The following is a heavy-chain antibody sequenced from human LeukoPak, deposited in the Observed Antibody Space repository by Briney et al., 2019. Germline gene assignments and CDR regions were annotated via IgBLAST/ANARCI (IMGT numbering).Heavy chain of an antibody. D-gene: IGHD5-24*01. V-gene: IGHV1-24*01. CDR2: FDPEDGET. CDR3: ATASTDRYVLSRHFDY. J-gene: IGHJ4*02. CDR1: GYTLTELS. Sequence: ASVKVSCKVSGYTLTELSMHWVRQAPGKGLEWMGGFDPEDGETIYAQKFQGRVTMTEDTSTDTAYMELSSLRSEDTAVYYCATASTDRYVLSRHFDYWGQGTLVTVSS.